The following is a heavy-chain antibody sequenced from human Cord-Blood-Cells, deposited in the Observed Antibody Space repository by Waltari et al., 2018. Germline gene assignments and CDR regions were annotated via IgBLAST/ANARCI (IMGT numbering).Heavy chain of an antibody. Sequence: QVQLVQSGAEVKKPGASVKVSCKASGYTFTGYYMHWVRQAPGQGLGWMGWINPNSGGTNHAQKFQGWVTMTRDTSISTAYRGLGRLRSDDTAGYYCARDQGWNGVGVYYYYGMDVWGQGTTVTVSS. D-gene: IGHD1-1*01. CDR1: GYTFTGYY. CDR2: INPNSGGT. V-gene: IGHV1-2*04. J-gene: IGHJ6*02. CDR3: ARDQGWNGVGVYYYYGMDV.